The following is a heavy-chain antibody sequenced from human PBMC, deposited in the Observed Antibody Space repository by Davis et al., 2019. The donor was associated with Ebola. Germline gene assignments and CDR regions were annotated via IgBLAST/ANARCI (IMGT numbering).Heavy chain of an antibody. Sequence: ASVKVSCKASGYTFTFYGMHWVCQAPGERLEWMGWINAGNGNTKYSEKFQGRVTMTRDTSASTVYMELRSLRSEDTAVYYCAREYSSGWYSFDYWGQGTLVTVSS. J-gene: IGHJ4*02. D-gene: IGHD6-19*01. CDR2: INAGNGNT. CDR3: AREYSSGWYSFDY. V-gene: IGHV1-3*01. CDR1: GYTFTFYG.